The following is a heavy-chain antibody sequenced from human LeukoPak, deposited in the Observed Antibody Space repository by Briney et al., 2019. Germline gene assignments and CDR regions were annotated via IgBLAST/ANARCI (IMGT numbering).Heavy chain of an antibody. CDR2: ISSSSSTI. Sequence: GGSLRLSCAASGFTFSSYSMNWVRQAPGKGLEWVSYISSSSSTIYYADSVKGRFTMSVDTSKNQFSLKLSSVTAADTAVYYCARASGVIWGQGTMVTVSS. CDR3: ARASGVI. J-gene: IGHJ3*02. V-gene: IGHV3-48*01. CDR1: GFTFSSYS. D-gene: IGHD1-26*01.